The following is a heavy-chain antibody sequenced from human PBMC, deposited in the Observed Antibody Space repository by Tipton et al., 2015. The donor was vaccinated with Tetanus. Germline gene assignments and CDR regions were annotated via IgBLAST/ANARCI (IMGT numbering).Heavy chain of an antibody. CDR3: AKTISNDYVAA. V-gene: IGHV3-NL1*01. D-gene: IGHD4-17*01. J-gene: IGHJ4*02. Sequence: SLRLSCAASEFTFSSYAMHWVRQAPGKGLEWVSIIYSGGTTYYADSVKGRFTISRDNSRNTLYLQMSSLRAEDTAVYYCAKTISNDYVAAWGQGTLVTVSS. CDR1: EFTFSSYA. CDR2: IYSGGTT.